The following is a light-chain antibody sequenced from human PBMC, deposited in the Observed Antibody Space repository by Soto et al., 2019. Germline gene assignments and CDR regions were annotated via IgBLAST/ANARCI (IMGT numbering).Light chain of an antibody. CDR1: SSDVGSYNL. CDR2: EGT. CDR3: CSYAGSSSYV. J-gene: IGLJ1*01. Sequence: SVLTQPASVSGSPGQSITISCTGTSSDVGSYNLVSWFQHHPGKAPKLLIYEGTKRPSGVSNRFSGSKSGNTASLKISGLQAEDEADYYCCSYAGSSSYVFGTGTKVTVL. V-gene: IGLV2-23*01.